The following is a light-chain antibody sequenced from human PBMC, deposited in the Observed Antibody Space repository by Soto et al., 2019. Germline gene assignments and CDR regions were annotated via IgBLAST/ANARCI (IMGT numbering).Light chain of an antibody. CDR2: GAS. CDR3: QQYGSSGT. J-gene: IGKJ1*01. V-gene: IGKV1-39*02. CDR1: RDIGSD. Sequence: QMTQTASFLCPPVGDRITITCRASRDIGSDLSWYQQKPGKAPTLLIYGASNRATGIPDRFSGSGSGTDFTLTISRLEPEDFAVYYCQQYGSSGTFGQGTKVDIK.